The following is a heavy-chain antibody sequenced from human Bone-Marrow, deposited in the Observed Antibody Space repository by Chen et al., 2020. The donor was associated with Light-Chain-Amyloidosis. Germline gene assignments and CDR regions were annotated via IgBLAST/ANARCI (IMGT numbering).Heavy chain of an antibody. CDR2: IYYGGNS. V-gene: IGHV4-31*03. J-gene: IGHJ4*02. CDR1: GDSISSGPHY. D-gene: IGHD3-22*01. CDR3: ARGTMTSVDWSYYCDF. Sequence: QVQLQESGPGLVKPSQTLSRTCTVSGDSISSGPHYWTWIRQHPGRGLEWIGYIYYGGNSRYNPSLMSRVTISLDTSKNQFSLNLSSVTAADTAVYYCARGTMTSVDWSYYCDFWGQGTLVTVSS.